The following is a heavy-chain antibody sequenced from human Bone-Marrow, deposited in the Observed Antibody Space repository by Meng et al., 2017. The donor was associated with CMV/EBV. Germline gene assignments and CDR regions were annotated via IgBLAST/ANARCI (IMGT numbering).Heavy chain of an antibody. D-gene: IGHD2-2*02. J-gene: IGHJ6*02. CDR3: ARDSGYCSSTSCYSYYYYGMDV. V-gene: IGHV4-4*02. CDR1: GGSISSSNW. Sequence: GSLRLSCAVSGGSISSSNWWSWVRQPPGKGLEWIGEIYHSGSTNYNPSLKSRVTISVDTSKNQFSLKLSSVTAADTAVYYCARDSGYCSSTSCYSYYYYGMDVWGQGTTVTVSS. CDR2: IYHSGST.